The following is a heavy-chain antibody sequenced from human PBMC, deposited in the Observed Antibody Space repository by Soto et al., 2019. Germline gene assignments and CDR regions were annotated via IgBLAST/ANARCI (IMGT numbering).Heavy chain of an antibody. V-gene: IGHV4-61*01. CDR2: IYYSGST. CDR1: GGSVSSGSYY. D-gene: IGHD5-12*01. J-gene: IGHJ4*02. Sequence: SETLSLTCTVSGGSVSSGSYYWSWIRQPPGKGLEWIGYIYYSGSTNYNPSLKSRVTISVDTSKNQFSLKLSSVTAADTAVYYCARARDGYRMPYYFDYWGQGTVVTVSS. CDR3: ARARDGYRMPYYFDY.